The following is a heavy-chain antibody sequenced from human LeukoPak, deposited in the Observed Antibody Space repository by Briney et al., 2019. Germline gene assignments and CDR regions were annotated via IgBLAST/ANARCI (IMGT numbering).Heavy chain of an antibody. V-gene: IGHV3-23*01. Sequence: AGGSLRLSCEVSGFAVSGISMAWVRQATGKGLEWVSGLSGIGDSIYYADSVKGRFTISRDNSKNTLYLQMNSLRAEDTAVYYCAKVRLGEYFYYYCGMDVWGQGTTVTVSS. CDR3: AKVRLGEYFYYYCGMDV. CDR2: LSGIGDSI. CDR1: GFAVSGIS. D-gene: IGHD3-10*01. J-gene: IGHJ6*02.